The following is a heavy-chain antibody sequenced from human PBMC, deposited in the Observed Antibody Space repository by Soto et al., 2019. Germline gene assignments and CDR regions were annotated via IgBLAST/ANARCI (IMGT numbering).Heavy chain of an antibody. CDR2: TYYRSKWYN. Sequence: SQTLSLTCAISGDSVSSNSAAWNWIRQSPSRGLEWLGRTYYRSKWYNDYAVSVKSRITINPDTSKNQFSLQLNSVTPEDTAVYYCARGARGVAVAGINYYYYMDVRGKGTTVTVPS. V-gene: IGHV6-1*01. CDR3: ARGARGVAVAGINYYYYMDV. D-gene: IGHD6-19*01. J-gene: IGHJ6*03. CDR1: GDSVSSNSAA.